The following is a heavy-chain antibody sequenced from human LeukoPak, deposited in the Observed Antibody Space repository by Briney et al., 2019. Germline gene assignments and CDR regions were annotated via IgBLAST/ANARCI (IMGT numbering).Heavy chain of an antibody. Sequence: GRSLRLSCAASGFTFSSYAMHWVRQAPGKGLEWVAVISYDGSNKYYADSVKGRFTISRDNSKNTLYLQMNSLRAEDTAVYYCATGGYSSGWYQSGSVQKPYYFDYWGQGTLVTVSS. CDR3: ATGGYSSGWYQSGSVQKPYYFDY. CDR1: GFTFSSYA. V-gene: IGHV3-30*04. D-gene: IGHD6-19*01. CDR2: ISYDGSNK. J-gene: IGHJ4*02.